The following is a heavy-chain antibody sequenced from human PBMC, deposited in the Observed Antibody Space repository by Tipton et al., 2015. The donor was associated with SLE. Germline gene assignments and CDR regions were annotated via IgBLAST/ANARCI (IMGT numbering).Heavy chain of an antibody. V-gene: IGHV4-34*01. J-gene: IGHJ4*02. CDR3: ARGRRWLAGGSFDY. Sequence: LRLSCAVYGGSFSGYYWSWIRQPPGKGLEWIGEINHSGSTNYNPSLKSRVTISVDTSKNQFSLKLSSVTAADTAVYYCARGRRWLAGGSFDYWGQGTLVTVSS. CDR2: INHSGST. D-gene: IGHD3-16*01. CDR1: GGSFSGYY.